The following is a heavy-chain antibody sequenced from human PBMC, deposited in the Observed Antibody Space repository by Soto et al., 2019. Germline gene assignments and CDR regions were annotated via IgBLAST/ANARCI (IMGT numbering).Heavy chain of an antibody. V-gene: IGHV3-15*07. D-gene: IGHD2-8*02. CDR2: IRTKTYGEAV. CDR1: DFTFANAF. CDR3: TSCRGYCTGLVAYDI. J-gene: IGHJ3*02. Sequence: ESGGGLIKPGGSLRLSCPASDFTFANAFMTWVRQAPGKGLEWIGRIRTKTYGEAVDYAAPVKGRFTISRDDSKDTMYLQMNSLKIEDTAVYYCTSCRGYCTGLVAYDIWGQGTMVTVSS.